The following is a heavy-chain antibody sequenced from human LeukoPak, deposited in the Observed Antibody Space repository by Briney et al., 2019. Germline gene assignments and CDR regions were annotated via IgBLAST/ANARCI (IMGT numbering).Heavy chain of an antibody. CDR2: IYYSGST. J-gene: IGHJ5*02. Sequence: PSETLSLTCTVSGGSISSYYWSWIRQPPGKGLEWIGYIYYSGSTNYNPSLKSRVTISVDTSKNQFSLKLSSVTAADTAVYYCARHRIAGSAGSNWFDPWGQGTLVTVSS. D-gene: IGHD6-13*01. V-gene: IGHV4-59*08. CDR3: ARHRIAGSAGSNWFDP. CDR1: GGSISSYY.